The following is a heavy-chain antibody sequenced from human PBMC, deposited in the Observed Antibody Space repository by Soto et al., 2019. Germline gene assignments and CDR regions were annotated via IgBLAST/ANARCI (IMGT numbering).Heavy chain of an antibody. CDR1: EFTFSGRS. Sequence: EVQLVESGGGLVQPGGSLRLSCAASEFTFSGRSVHWVRQAPGKGLVWVSGIDKVGTDSTYADAVKGRFTSSRDNAKNTVYLQMNSRRVEDTAVYYCARGWFGPDVWGKGTTVTVSS. CDR2: IDKVGTDS. D-gene: IGHD3-10*01. J-gene: IGHJ6*03. V-gene: IGHV3-74*01. CDR3: ARGWFGPDV.